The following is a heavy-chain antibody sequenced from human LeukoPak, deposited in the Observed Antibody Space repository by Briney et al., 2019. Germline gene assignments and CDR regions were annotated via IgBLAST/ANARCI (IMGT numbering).Heavy chain of an antibody. CDR3: ATDRGGGSFAFDI. CDR2: FDPEDGET. V-gene: IGHV1-24*01. Sequence: ASVKVSRKVSGYTLTELSMHWVRQAPGKGLEWMGGFDPEDGETIYAQKFQGRVAMTEDTSTDTAYMELSSLRSEDTAVYYCATDRGGGSFAFDIWGQGTMVTVSS. CDR1: GYTLTELS. D-gene: IGHD2-21*01. J-gene: IGHJ3*02.